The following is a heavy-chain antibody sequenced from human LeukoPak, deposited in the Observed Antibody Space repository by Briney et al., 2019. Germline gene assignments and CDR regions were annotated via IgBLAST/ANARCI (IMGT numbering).Heavy chain of an antibody. D-gene: IGHD3-16*01. CDR1: GRSISGYY. CDR2: IHYGGTA. V-gene: IGHV4-59*01. CDR3: VRFGVNYDMNV. Sequence: SETLSLPCSLSGRSISGYYWTWPPQPPGEGLELIGQIHYGGTADYNSSLKSRITMSVDTSRSQISLKLSSVTAADTAIYYCVRFGVNYDMNVWGKGTRVTVFS. J-gene: IGHJ6*04.